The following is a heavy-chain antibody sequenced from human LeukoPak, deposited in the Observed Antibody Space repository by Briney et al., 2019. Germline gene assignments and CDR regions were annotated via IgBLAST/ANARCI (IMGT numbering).Heavy chain of an antibody. CDR1: GFTFNVRW. D-gene: IGHD6-13*01. V-gene: IGHV3-74*01. J-gene: IGHJ4*02. CDR2: IDSDGSGT. CDR3: AKDRVIATGIGEFDY. Sequence: GGSLRLSCAASGFTFNVRWMHWVRQAPGKGLVWVSRIDSDGSGTSHADSVKGRFTISRDNAKNTLYLHMNSLRAEDTAVYYCAKDRVIATGIGEFDYWGQGTLVTVSS.